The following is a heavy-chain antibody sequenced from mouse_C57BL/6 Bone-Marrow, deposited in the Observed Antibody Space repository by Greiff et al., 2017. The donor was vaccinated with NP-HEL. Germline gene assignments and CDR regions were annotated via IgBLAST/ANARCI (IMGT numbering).Heavy chain of an antibody. CDR3: AREDYSNFYFDY. J-gene: IGHJ2*01. CDR2: INPYNGGT. Sequence: VQLKQSGPVLVKPGASVKMSCKASGYTFTDYYMNWVKQSHGKSLEWIGVINPYNGGTSYNQKFKGKATLTVDKSSSTAYMELNSLTSEDSAVYYCAREDYSNFYFDYWGQGTTLTVSS. CDR1: GYTFTDYY. D-gene: IGHD2-5*01. V-gene: IGHV1-19*01.